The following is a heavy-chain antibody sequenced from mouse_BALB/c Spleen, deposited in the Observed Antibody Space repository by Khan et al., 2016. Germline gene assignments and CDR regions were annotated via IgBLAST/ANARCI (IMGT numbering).Heavy chain of an antibody. V-gene: IGHV5-6-5*01. Sequence: EVQLVESGGGLVKPGGSLKLSCAASGFTFITYAMSWVRQTPEKRLEWVASISSGGTTNYPDSMKGRFTISRDNARNILYLQMSSLRSEDTAMYYCSKEENAMDYWGQGTSVTVSS. CDR2: ISSGGTT. CDR3: SKEENAMDY. J-gene: IGHJ4*01. CDR1: GFTFITYA.